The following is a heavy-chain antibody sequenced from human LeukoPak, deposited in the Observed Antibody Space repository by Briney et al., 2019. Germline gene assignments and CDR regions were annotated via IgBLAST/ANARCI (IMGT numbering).Heavy chain of an antibody. J-gene: IGHJ5*02. CDR1: GYTFTSYY. CDR2: INPSGGST. V-gene: IGHV1-46*01. Sequence: GASVKVSCKASGYTFTSYYMHWVRQAPGQGLEWMGIINPSGGSTSYAQKFQGRVTMTRDTSTSTVYMELSSLRSEDTAVYYCARADGSSWYGENWFDPWGQGTLVTVSS. D-gene: IGHD6-13*01. CDR3: ARADGSSWYGENWFDP.